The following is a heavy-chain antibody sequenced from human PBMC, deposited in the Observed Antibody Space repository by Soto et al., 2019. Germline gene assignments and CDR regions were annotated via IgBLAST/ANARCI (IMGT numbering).Heavy chain of an antibody. CDR1: GGTFSSYT. J-gene: IGHJ4*02. D-gene: IGHD5-18*01. CDR3: ARDADTAYDY. CDR2: IIPILGIA. Sequence: QVQLVQSGAEVKKPGSSVKVSCKASGGTFSSYTISWVRQAPGQGLEWMGRIIPILGIANYAQKFQGRGTITADKSTSTAYMELSSLRSEDTAVYYCARDADTAYDYWGQGTLVTVSS. V-gene: IGHV1-69*08.